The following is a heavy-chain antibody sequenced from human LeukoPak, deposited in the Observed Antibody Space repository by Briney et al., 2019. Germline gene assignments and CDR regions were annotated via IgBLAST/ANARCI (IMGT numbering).Heavy chain of an antibody. Sequence: SETLSLTCTVSGGSISSYYWSWIRQPPGKGLEWIGNIYYSGSTYYSPSLKSRGTISVDTSKSQVSLRLSSMTAADTAVYYCARRALSGDEGIYWGQGTLVIVSS. V-gene: IGHV4-59*08. D-gene: IGHD2-21*02. J-gene: IGHJ4*02. CDR1: GGSISSYY. CDR3: ARRALSGDEGIY. CDR2: IYYSGST.